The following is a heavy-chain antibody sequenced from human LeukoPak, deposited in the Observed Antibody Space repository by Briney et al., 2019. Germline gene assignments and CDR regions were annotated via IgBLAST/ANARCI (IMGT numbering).Heavy chain of an antibody. CDR3: VRGVGLYDSSGYFDY. Sequence: GRSLRLSRAASGFTFSSYDMHWVRQAPGKGLDWVATISYDGSNKYYADSVRGRFTISRNNSKNTLYLQMNSLRPEDTAVYYCVRGVGLYDSSGYFDYWGQGTLVTVSS. CDR1: GFTFSSYD. D-gene: IGHD3-22*01. V-gene: IGHV3-30-3*01. J-gene: IGHJ4*02. CDR2: ISYDGSNK.